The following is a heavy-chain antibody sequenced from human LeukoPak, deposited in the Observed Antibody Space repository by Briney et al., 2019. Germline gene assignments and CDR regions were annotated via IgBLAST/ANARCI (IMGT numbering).Heavy chain of an antibody. CDR3: ARPVRGYSYGYGY. J-gene: IGHJ4*02. D-gene: IGHD5-18*01. V-gene: IGHV5-51*01. Sequence: GESLKISCKASGYIFTTYWIGWVRQMPGKGLEWMGIIYPGDSDTRYSPSFQGQVTISADKSISTAYLQWSSLKASDTAMYYCARPVRGYSYGYGYWGQGTLVTVSS. CDR1: GYIFTTYW. CDR2: IYPGDSDT.